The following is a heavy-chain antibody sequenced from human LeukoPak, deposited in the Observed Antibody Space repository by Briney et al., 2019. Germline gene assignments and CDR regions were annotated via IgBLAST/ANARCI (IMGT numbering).Heavy chain of an antibody. D-gene: IGHD6-6*01. CDR3: AKDRWRRSSGGFDY. CDR2: ISWNSGSI. J-gene: IGHJ4*02. CDR1: GFTFDDYA. Sequence: GRSLRLSCAASGFTFDDYAMHWVRQAPGKGLEWVSGISWNSGSIGYADSVKGRFTISRDNAKNSLYLQMNSLRAEDTALYYCAKDRWRRSSGGFDYWGQGTLVTVSS. V-gene: IGHV3-9*01.